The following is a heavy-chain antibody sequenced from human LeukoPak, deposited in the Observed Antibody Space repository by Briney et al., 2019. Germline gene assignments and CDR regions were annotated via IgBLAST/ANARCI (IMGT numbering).Heavy chain of an antibody. V-gene: IGHV3-30*18. CDR1: GFTFSSYG. CDR3: AKAGRTPFDWFDP. J-gene: IGHJ5*02. Sequence: GGSLRLSCAASGFTFSSYGMHWVRRAPGKGLEWVAVISYDGSNKYYADSVKGRFTISRDNSKNTLYLQMNSLRAEDTAVYYCAKAGRTPFDWFDPWGQGTLVTVSS. D-gene: IGHD2-15*01. CDR2: ISYDGSNK.